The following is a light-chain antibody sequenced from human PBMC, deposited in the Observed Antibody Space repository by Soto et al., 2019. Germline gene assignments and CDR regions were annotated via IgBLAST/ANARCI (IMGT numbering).Light chain of an antibody. J-gene: IGLJ2*01. CDR2: DVN. CDR3: SSYTSSSTHV. V-gene: IGLV2-14*03. CDR1: RSDLGGYNY. Sequence: QSALTQPASVSGSPGQSITISCTGTRSDLGGYNYVSWFQHHPGKAPKLLIYDVNSRPSGVSNRFSGSKSGNTASLTISGLQAEDEADYYCSSYTSSSTHVFGGGTKGTVL.